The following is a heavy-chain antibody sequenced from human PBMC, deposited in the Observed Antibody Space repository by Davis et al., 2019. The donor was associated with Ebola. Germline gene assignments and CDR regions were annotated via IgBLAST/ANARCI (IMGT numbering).Heavy chain of an antibody. CDR3: ASGKDYAFDY. CDR1: GLTFSGSA. Sequence: PGGSLRLSCAVSGLTFSGSAIHWVRQASGKGLEWVARIRSKANSHTTAYAASVKGRFTISRDTGKSSLFLQMNSLRDEDTAIYYWASGKDYAFDYWGLGTLVTVSS. J-gene: IGHJ4*01. V-gene: IGHV3-73*01. D-gene: IGHD4-17*01. CDR2: IRSKANSHTT.